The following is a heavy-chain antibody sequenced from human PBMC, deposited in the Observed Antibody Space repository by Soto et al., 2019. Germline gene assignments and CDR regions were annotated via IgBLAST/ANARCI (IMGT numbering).Heavy chain of an antibody. V-gene: IGHV4-34*01. J-gene: IGHJ2*01. Sequence: QVQLQQWGAGLLKPSETLSLTCAVYGGSFSGYYWSWIRQPPGKGLEWIGEINHSGSTNYNPSLKSRVTISVDTSKNQFSLKLSSVTAADTAVYYCARGVPILTGYYSYWYFDLWGRGTLVTVSS. D-gene: IGHD3-9*01. CDR2: INHSGST. CDR1: GGSFSGYY. CDR3: ARGVPILTGYYSYWYFDL.